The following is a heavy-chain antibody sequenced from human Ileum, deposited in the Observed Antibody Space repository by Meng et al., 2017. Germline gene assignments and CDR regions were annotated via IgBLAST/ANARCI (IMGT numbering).Heavy chain of an antibody. Sequence: VHLPQPGPGLARPSEPLALTCAASGGSVTGRSYYWTWIRQPPGKGLEWIGYVFDSGTTKYNPSLSSRVSISSDTSQNQFSLKLTSLTTADTAVYYCVTDVYGDGLAYLDHWGQGSLVTVSS. CDR3: VTDVYGDGLAYLDH. CDR2: VFDSGTT. V-gene: IGHV4-61*01. J-gene: IGHJ4*02. CDR1: GGSVTGRSYY. D-gene: IGHD4-17*01.